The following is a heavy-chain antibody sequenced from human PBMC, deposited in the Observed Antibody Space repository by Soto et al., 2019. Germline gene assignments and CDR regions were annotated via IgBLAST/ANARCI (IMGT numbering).Heavy chain of an antibody. CDR1: GFTFSSYA. CDR2: ISGSGGRT. J-gene: IGHJ6*03. Sequence: GGSLRLSCAASGFTFSSYAMSWVRQAPGKGLEWVSAISGSGGRTYYADTVKGRFTISRDNSKNTLYLQMNSLRAEDTAVYYCAKDSLEHEDGYMDVWGKGTTVTVSS. V-gene: IGHV3-23*01. CDR3: AKDSLEHEDGYMDV.